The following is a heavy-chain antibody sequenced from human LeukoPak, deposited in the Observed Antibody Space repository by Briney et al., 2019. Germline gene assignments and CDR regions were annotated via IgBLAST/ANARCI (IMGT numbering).Heavy chain of an antibody. Sequence: QSGGSLRLSCAASGFTVSSNYMSWVRQAPGKGLEWVSLIYSGGVTYYADSVKGRFTISRDNSKNTLYLQMNSLRAEDTAVYYCARAGGGDKQQLVWYFDLWGRGTLVTVSS. CDR2: IYSGGVT. D-gene: IGHD6-13*01. CDR3: ARAGGGDKQQLVWYFDL. CDR1: GFTVSSNY. J-gene: IGHJ2*01. V-gene: IGHV3-53*01.